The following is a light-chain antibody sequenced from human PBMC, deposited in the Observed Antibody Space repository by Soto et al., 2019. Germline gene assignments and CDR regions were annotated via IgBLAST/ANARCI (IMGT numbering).Light chain of an antibody. V-gene: IGKV2-24*01. Sequence: DIVMTQTPLSSPVALGQPASISCRSSQNLAHSDGNTYLSWLHQRPGQPPRLLIYKLSNRFSGVPDRISGSGAGTEFSLKISRLEAEDVGVYYCMQATQFPYTFGQGTKLEIK. CDR1: QNLAHSDGNTY. CDR2: KLS. J-gene: IGKJ2*01. CDR3: MQATQFPYT.